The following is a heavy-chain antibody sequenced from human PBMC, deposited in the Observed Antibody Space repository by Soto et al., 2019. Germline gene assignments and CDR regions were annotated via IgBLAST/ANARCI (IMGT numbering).Heavy chain of an antibody. Sequence: PSETLSLTCTVSGGSISSYYWSWIRQPPGKGLEWIGYIYYSGSTNYNPSLKSRVTISVDTSKNQFSLKLSSVTAADTAVYYCARHGMALEGIAVAGSWFDPWGQGTLVTVSS. CDR1: GGSISSYY. J-gene: IGHJ5*02. CDR3: ARHGMALEGIAVAGSWFDP. V-gene: IGHV4-59*08. D-gene: IGHD6-19*01. CDR2: IYYSGST.